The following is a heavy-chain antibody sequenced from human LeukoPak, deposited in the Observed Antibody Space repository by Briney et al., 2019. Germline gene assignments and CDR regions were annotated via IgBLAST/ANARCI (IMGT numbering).Heavy chain of an antibody. CDR1: GFTFSDYY. CDR3: ARDRVYYYDSSGLDY. J-gene: IGHJ4*02. Sequence: GGSLRLSCAASGFTFSDYYMSWIRQAPGKGLEWVSYISSSGSTIYYADSVKGRFTISRDNAKNSLYLQMNSLRAEDTAVYYCARDRVYYYDSSGLDYWGQGTLVTVSS. V-gene: IGHV3-11*04. CDR2: ISSSGSTI. D-gene: IGHD3-22*01.